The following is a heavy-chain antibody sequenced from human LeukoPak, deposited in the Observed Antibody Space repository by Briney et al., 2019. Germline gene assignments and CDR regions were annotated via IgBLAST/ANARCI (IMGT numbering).Heavy chain of an antibody. V-gene: IGHV4-59*08. CDR1: GGSISSYY. CDR3: ARHSEHGSGWSFNWFDP. Sequence: SETLSLTCTVSGGSISSYYWSWIRQPPGKGLEWIGYIYYSGSTNYNPSLKSRVTISVDTSKNQFSLKLSSVTAADTAVYYCARHSEHGSGWSFNWFDPRGQGTLVTVSS. J-gene: IGHJ5*02. D-gene: IGHD6-19*01. CDR2: IYYSGST.